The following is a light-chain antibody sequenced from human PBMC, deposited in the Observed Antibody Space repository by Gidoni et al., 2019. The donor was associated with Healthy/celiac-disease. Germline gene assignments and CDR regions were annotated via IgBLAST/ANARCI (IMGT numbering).Light chain of an antibody. J-gene: IGKJ5*01. V-gene: IGKV3-20*01. Sequence: EIVLTQSPGTLSLSPGERATLSCRASQSVSSSYLAWYQQKPGQAPRLLIYGASSRATGIPDRFSGSGSGTDFTLTISILEPEDFAVYYCQQYGSFXQXTRLEIK. CDR2: GAS. CDR1: QSVSSSY. CDR3: QQYGS.